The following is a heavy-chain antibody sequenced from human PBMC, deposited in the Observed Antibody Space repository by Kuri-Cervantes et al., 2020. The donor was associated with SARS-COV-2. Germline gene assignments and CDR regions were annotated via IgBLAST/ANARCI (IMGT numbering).Heavy chain of an antibody. CDR1: GFSLTNVKMG. V-gene: IGHV2-26*01. J-gene: IGHJ4*02. CDR2: ISSSDEK. CDR3: ARIGSNFYYYFDY. D-gene: IGHD3-9*01. Sequence: SGPTLVKPTETLTLTCTVSGFSLTNVKMGVSWIRQPPGKALEWLADISSSDEKSYSPPLKNRLTIFADTSKSQVVLTMTNMDIVDSATYYCARIGSNFYYYFDYWGQRTLVTVSS.